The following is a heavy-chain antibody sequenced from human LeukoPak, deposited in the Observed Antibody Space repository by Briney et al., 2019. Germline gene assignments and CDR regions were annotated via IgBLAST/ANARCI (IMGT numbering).Heavy chain of an antibody. J-gene: IGHJ4*02. CDR2: IYYSGST. D-gene: IGHD6-13*01. CDR1: GGSISGSSYS. V-gene: IGHV4-39*01. CDR3: GRQAAAGAGGDY. Sequence: PSETLSLTCTVSGGSISGSSYSWGGIRQPPGKGLEWIGSIYYSGSTYYNPSLKSRVTISVDMSKNQFSLKLNSVTAADTAVYYCGRQAAAGAGGDYWDQGTLVTVSS.